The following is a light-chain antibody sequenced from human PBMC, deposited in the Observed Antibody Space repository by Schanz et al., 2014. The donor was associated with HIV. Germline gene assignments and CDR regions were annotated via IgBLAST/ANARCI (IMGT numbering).Light chain of an antibody. Sequence: QSVLTQPASVSGSPGQSITISCTGSSRDIGDYGSVSWYQQHPGKAPQLILYDGTSRPSRVSSRFSGSKSGNTASLTISGLQAEDEADYHCSSYTSTSALVIFGGGTKLTVL. V-gene: IGLV2-14*03. CDR1: SRDIGDYGS. CDR2: DGT. J-gene: IGLJ2*01. CDR3: SSYTSTSALVI.